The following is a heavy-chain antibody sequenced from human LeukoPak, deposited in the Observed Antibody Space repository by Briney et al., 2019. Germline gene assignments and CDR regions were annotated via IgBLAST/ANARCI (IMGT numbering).Heavy chain of an antibody. V-gene: IGHV1-2*02. CDR2: INPNSGGT. D-gene: IGHD3-22*01. J-gene: IGHJ1*01. Sequence: GASVKVSCKASGYTFTGYYMHWVRQAPGQGLEWMGWINPNSGGTNYAQKFQGRVTMTRDTSISTAYMELSRLRSDDTAVCYCARDLPSYYYDSSGYYYLYFQHWGQGTLVTVSS. CDR3: ARDLPSYYYDSSGYYYLYFQH. CDR1: GYTFTGYY.